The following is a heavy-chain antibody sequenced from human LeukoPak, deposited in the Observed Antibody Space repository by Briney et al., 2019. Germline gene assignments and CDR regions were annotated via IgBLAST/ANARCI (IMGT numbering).Heavy chain of an antibody. CDR1: GGSFSGYY. CDR3: ARLRRTTVTTMGYPKYDGLSYDY. D-gene: IGHD4-17*01. V-gene: IGHV4-34*01. J-gene: IGHJ4*02. CDR2: INHSGST. Sequence: PSETLSLTCAVYGGSFSGYYWSWIRQPPGKGLEWIGEINHSGSTNYNPSLKSRVTISVDTSKNQFSLKLSSVTAADTAVYYCARLRRTTVTTMGYPKYDGLSYDYWGQGTLVTVSS.